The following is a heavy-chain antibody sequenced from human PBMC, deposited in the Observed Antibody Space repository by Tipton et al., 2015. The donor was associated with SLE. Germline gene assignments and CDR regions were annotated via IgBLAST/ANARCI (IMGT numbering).Heavy chain of an antibody. CDR3: AREGYSSSSVYYYMDV. D-gene: IGHD6-6*01. CDR1: GGSISSGSYY. J-gene: IGHJ6*03. V-gene: IGHV4-61*02. CDR2: IYTSGST. Sequence: TLSLTCTVSGGSISSGSYYWSWIRQPAGKGLEWIGRIYTSGSTNYSPSLKSRVTISVDTSKNQFSLKLSSVTAADTAVYYCAREGYSSSSVYYYMDVWGKGTTVTVSS.